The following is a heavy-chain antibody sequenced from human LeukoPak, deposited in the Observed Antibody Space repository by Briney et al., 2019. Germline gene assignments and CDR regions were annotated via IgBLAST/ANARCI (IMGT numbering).Heavy chain of an antibody. CDR3: ARSVVVVAATDAFDI. CDR2: IYPGDSDT. Sequence: PGESLKISCKGSGYSFTNYWIGWVRQMPGKGLEWMGIIYPGDSDTRYSPSFQGQVTISADKSISTAYLQWSSLKASDTAMYYCARSVVVVAATDAFDIWGQGTMVTVSS. CDR1: GYSFTNYW. V-gene: IGHV5-51*01. D-gene: IGHD2-15*01. J-gene: IGHJ3*02.